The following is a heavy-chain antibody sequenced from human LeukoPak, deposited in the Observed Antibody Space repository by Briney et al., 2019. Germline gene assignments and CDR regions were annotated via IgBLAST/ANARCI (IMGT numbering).Heavy chain of an antibody. J-gene: IGHJ4*02. CDR2: ISSGGINR. CDR1: GFDFSPYE. Sequence: GGSLRLSCAGSGFDFSPYEMNWVRQAPGKGLEWVSEISSGGINRYYTDSVKGRFTTSRDNAENSLYLQMKSLRADDTAVYYCATLSVAGPGVDFWGKGTLVTVSS. CDR3: ATLSVAGPGVDF. D-gene: IGHD6-19*01. V-gene: IGHV3-48*03.